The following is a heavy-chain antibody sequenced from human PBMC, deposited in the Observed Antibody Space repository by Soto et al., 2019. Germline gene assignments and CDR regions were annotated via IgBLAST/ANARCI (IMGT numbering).Heavy chain of an antibody. D-gene: IGHD3-10*01. CDR2: IWYDGSNK. CDR1: GFTFSSYG. CDR3: ARDVLWFGELGYYGMDV. J-gene: IGHJ6*02. Sequence: GGSLRLSCAASGFTFSSYGMHWVRQAPGKGLEWVAVIWYDGSNKYYADSVKGRFTISRDNSKNTLYLQMNSLRAEDTAVYYCARDVLWFGELGYYGMDVWGQGTTVTVS. V-gene: IGHV3-33*01.